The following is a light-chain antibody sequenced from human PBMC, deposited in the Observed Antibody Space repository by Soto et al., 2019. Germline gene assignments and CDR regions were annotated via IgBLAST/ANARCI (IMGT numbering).Light chain of an antibody. CDR3: QQSYSTPRVT. V-gene: IGKV3-20*01. J-gene: IGKJ3*01. Sequence: IVLTQSPGTLSLSPWERATLSCRASQSVSSSYLAWYQQKHGQAPRLLLYGASSRATGIPDRISGGGAGTAVTLTIISLQPEDFATYYGQQSYSTPRVTFGPGTKVDI. CDR1: QSVSSSY. CDR2: GAS.